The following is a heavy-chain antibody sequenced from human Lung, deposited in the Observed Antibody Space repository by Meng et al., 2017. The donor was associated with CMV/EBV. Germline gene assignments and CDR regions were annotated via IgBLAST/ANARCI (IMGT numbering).Heavy chain of an antibody. V-gene: IGHV3-15*01. CDR3: TTGAYYDFWSGYHY. CDR1: GFTFSNAW. CDR2: IKSKTDGGTT. Sequence: SCAASGFTFSNAWMSWVRQAPGKGLEWVGRIKSKTDGGTTDYAAPVKGRFTISRDDSKNTLYLQMNSLKTEDTAVYYCTTGAYYDFWSGYHYWGQGXLVTVSS. J-gene: IGHJ4*02. D-gene: IGHD3-3*01.